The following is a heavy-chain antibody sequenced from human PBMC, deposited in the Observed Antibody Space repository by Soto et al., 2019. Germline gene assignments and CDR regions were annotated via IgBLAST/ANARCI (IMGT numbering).Heavy chain of an antibody. J-gene: IGHJ4*02. CDR3: TRGGDAYKNGH. CDR1: CHPINSHP. D-gene: IGHD2-21*01. CDR2: IHYSGST. Sequence: PSDTLSLTCPFPCHPINSHPWSGIGHPPGKGLEWIGFIHYSGSTNYNPSLKSRVTMSVDTSKNQFSLKLTPVNAADTAVYYCTRGGDAYKNGHLGQGTLVTVS. V-gene: IGHV4-59*11.